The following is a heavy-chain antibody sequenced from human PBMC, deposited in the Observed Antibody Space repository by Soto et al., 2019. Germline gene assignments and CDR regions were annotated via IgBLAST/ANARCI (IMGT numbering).Heavy chain of an antibody. J-gene: IGHJ4*02. Sequence: PWGSLRLCWAAAEFTFSSYGSHWIRQAPGKGLEWVSSISSSSSYIYYADSVKGRFTISRDNAKNSLYLQMNSLRAEDTAVYYCARVRVATKGEYFDYWGQGTLVTVSS. CDR3: ARVRVATKGEYFDY. CDR2: ISSSSSYI. D-gene: IGHD5-12*01. CDR1: EFTFSSYG. V-gene: IGHV3-21*01.